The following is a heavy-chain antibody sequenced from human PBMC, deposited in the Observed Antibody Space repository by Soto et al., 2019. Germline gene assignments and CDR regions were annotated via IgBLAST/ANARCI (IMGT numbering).Heavy chain of an antibody. CDR2: MHYSGAT. CDR1: GGSSSSSTYS. Sequence: SETLSLTCTASGGSSSSSTYSWGWIRQPPGKGLEWIGSMHYSGATYYNPSLKSRVSISVDTYKSQFSLKLTFVTAADTAVYFCARQGSNSSRRLSWFDPWGQGTLVTVS. J-gene: IGHJ5*02. D-gene: IGHD3-16*01. V-gene: IGHV4-39*01. CDR3: ARQGSNSSRRLSWFDP.